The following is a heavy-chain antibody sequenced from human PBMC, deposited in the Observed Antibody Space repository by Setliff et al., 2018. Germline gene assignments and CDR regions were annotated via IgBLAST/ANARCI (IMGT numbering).Heavy chain of an antibody. Sequence: GGSLRLSCAASGVTFSSYAMTWVRQAPGKGLEWVSSISGSGTNTYHADSVKGRFTISRDNSKNTLFLQMNSLRAEDTAVYYCAKGGRRDGYTDLWGQGTQVTVSS. V-gene: IGHV3-23*01. CDR2: ISGSGTNT. D-gene: IGHD2-2*02. J-gene: IGHJ5*02. CDR1: GVTFSSYA. CDR3: AKGGRRDGYTDL.